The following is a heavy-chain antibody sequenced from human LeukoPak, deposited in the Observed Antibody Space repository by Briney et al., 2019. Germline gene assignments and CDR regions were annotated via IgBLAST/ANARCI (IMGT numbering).Heavy chain of an antibody. CDR3: ARVYSTNYYGSGDRPFLFDY. CDR2: ISTYYGNT. V-gene: IGHV1-18*01. Sequence: ASVEVSCKASGYTFTSYGFSWVRQAPGQGLEWMGWISTYYGNTNYAQKLQDRVTMTTDTSTSTAYMELTGLRSDDTAVYYCARVYSTNYYGSGDRPFLFDYWGQGTVVTVSS. D-gene: IGHD3-10*01. J-gene: IGHJ4*02. CDR1: GYTFTSYG.